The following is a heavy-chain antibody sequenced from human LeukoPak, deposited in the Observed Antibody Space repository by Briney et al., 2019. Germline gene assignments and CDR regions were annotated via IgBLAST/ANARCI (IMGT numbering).Heavy chain of an antibody. CDR3: ARDTRGGSGYYFDY. J-gene: IGHJ4*02. V-gene: IGHV3-33*08. CDR2: IWYDGSNK. D-gene: IGHD3-22*01. CDR1: GFTFSSYW. Sequence: QPGGSLRLSCAASGFTFSSYWMSWVRQAPGKGLEWVAVIWYDGSNKYYADSVKGRFTISRDNSKNTLYLQMNSLRAEDTAVYYCARDTRGGSGYYFDYWGQGTLVTVSS.